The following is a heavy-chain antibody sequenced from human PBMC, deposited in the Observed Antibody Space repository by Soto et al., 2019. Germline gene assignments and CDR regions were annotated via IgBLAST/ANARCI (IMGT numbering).Heavy chain of an antibody. V-gene: IGHV3-7*03. CDR2: IRQDGSEG. Sequence: GGSLRLSCAASGFTFSNYWMTWVRQAPGKGLEWVANIRQDGSEGSYVDSVKGRFTISRDNAKVSLFLQMNSLRAEDTAVYYCARERGSKSMDVWGQGTTVTVSS. CDR1: GFTFSNYW. CDR3: ARERGSKSMDV. J-gene: IGHJ6*02. D-gene: IGHD2-15*01.